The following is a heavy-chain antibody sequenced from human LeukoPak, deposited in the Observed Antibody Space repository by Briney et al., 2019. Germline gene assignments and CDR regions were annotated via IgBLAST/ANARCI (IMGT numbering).Heavy chain of an antibody. J-gene: IGHJ4*02. CDR3: ARPYHNLAGPLGGYDY. V-gene: IGHV1-2*02. D-gene: IGHD3-9*01. CDR2: INPNSGGT. CDR1: GYTFTGYY. Sequence: ASVKVSCKASGYTFTGYYMHWVRQAPGQGLEWMGWINPNSGGTNYAQKFQGRVTMTRDTSISTAYMELSRLRSDDTAVYYCARPYHNLAGPLGGYDYLGQGTLVNGS.